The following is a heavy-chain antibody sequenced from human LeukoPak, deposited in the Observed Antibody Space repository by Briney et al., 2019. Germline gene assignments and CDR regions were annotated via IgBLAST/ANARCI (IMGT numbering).Heavy chain of an antibody. V-gene: IGHV3-23*01. CDR1: GFTFNSFA. CDR2: ISGSDGTS. D-gene: IGHD3-16*02. CDR3: AKSLGVGGYTRYKGFDQ. Sequence: GGSLRLSCAASGFTFNSFAMNWVRQAPGEGLEWVSSISGSDGTSHYADFVKGRFTISRDNSKNTLYLQMNSLRAEDTAAYYCAKSLGVGGYTRYKGFDQWGQGTLV. J-gene: IGHJ4*02.